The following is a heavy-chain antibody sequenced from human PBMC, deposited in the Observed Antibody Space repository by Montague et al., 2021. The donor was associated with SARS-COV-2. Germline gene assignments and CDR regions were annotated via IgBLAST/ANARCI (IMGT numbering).Heavy chain of an antibody. Sequence: SETLSLTCTVSGGSISSYCWSWIRQPPGKGLEWIGSIYHSGSTYYNPSLKSRVTISVDTSKNQFSLKLSSVTAADTAVYYCARDDYTPGDYYYYYGMDVWGQGTTVTVSS. J-gene: IGHJ6*02. CDR1: GGSISSYC. CDR2: IYHSGST. V-gene: IGHV4-38-2*02. D-gene: IGHD4-11*01. CDR3: ARDDYTPGDYYYYYGMDV.